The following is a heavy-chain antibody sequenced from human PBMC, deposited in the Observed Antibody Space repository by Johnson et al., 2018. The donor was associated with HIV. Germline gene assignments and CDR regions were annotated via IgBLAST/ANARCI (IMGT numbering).Heavy chain of an antibody. V-gene: IGHV3-30*14. Sequence: QVQLVESGGGVVQPGGSLRLSCAASGFTFSSYAMHWVRQAPGKGLEWVAVISYDGSNKHYADSVKGRVTISRDNSKNTLYLQMNRLRAEDTAVYYCARMTTTVSHHDGFDIWG. D-gene: IGHD4-17*01. CDR1: GFTFSSYA. CDR2: ISYDGSNK. J-gene: IGHJ3*02. CDR3: ARMTTTVSHHDGFDI.